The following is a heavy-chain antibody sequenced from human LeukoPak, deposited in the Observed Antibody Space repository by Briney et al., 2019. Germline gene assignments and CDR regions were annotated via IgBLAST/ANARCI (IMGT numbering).Heavy chain of an antibody. CDR2: IKRDGTEK. CDR3: ARGSDYDYVWGSLGY. J-gene: IGHJ4*02. D-gene: IGHD3-16*01. CDR1: GFTFSSYE. Sequence: GGSLRLSCAASGFTFSSYEMNWVRQAPGKGLEWVANIKRDGTEKYYVDSVKGRFTISRDNAKNSVYLQMNSLRAEDTAVYYCARGSDYDYVWGSLGYWGQGTLVTVSS. V-gene: IGHV3-7*04.